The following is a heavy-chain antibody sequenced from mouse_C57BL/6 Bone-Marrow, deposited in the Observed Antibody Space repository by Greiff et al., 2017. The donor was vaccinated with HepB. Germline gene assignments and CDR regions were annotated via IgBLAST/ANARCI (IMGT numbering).Heavy chain of an antibody. CDR2: IDPENGDT. D-gene: IGHD2-5*01. CDR3: STRPTIVTYGYFDV. J-gene: IGHJ1*03. V-gene: IGHV14-4*01. CDR1: GFNIKDDY. Sequence: VQLQQSGAELVRPGASVKLSCTASGFNIKDDYMHWVKQRPEQGLEWIGWIDPENGDTEYASKFQGKATITADTSSNTAYLQLSSLTSEDTAVYYCSTRPTIVTYGYFDVWGTGTTVTVSS.